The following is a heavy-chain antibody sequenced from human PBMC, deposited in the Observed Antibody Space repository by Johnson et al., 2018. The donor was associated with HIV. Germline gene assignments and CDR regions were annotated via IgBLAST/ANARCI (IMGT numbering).Heavy chain of an antibody. CDR1: GFTFSSYA. CDR2: ISYDGDNK. J-gene: IGHJ3*02. Sequence: QVQLVESGGGVVQPGRSLRLSCAASGFTFSSYALHWVRQAPGKGLEWVAVISYDGDNKYYPDSVRGRFTISRDISKNTLYLQMNSLRAEDTAVYYCAKDGATRAFDIWGQGTMVTVSS. CDR3: AKDGATRAFDI. V-gene: IGHV3-30*18. D-gene: IGHD1-26*01.